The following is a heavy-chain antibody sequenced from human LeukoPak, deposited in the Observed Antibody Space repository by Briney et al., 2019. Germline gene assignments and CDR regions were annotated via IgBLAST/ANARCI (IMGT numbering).Heavy chain of an antibody. Sequence: GGSLRLSCAASGFTFSSYGMHWVRQAPGKGLEWVAFIRYDGSNKYYADSVKGRFTISRDNSKNTLYLQMNSLRAEDTAVYYCAKDRYYGSGLFDYWGQGTLVTVSS. J-gene: IGHJ4*02. D-gene: IGHD3-10*01. CDR3: AKDRYYGSGLFDY. CDR1: GFTFSSYG. V-gene: IGHV3-30*02. CDR2: IRYDGSNK.